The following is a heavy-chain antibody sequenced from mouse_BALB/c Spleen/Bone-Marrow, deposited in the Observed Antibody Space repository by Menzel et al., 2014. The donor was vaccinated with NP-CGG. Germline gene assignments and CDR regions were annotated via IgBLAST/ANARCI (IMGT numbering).Heavy chain of an antibody. CDR2: IDPAIGNS. CDR1: GFNIKDTY. Sequence: EVKLQESGAELVRPGASVKLSCTASGFNIKDTYIHWVKRRPEQGLEWIGRIDPAIGNSKYGPKFQGKATFTSDTSSNTAYLQLSSLTSEDTAVYYCARRYYNMAMDYWGQGTSVTVSS. V-gene: IGHV14-3*02. J-gene: IGHJ4*01. D-gene: IGHD1-1*01. CDR3: ARRYYNMAMDY.